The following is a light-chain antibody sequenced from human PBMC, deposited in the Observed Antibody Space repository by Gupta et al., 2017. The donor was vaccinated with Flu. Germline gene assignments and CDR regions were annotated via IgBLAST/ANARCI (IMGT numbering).Light chain of an antibody. J-gene: IGLJ1*01. V-gene: IGLV2-8*01. CDR3: SSYAGNSYV. CDR1: SSDVGGYNY. Sequence: QSSLTPPPSASAPPGQSVPLSCTGTSSDVGGYNYVSWYQQHPGKAPKVMIYEVSKRPSGVPDRFSGSKSGNTASLTVSGLQAEDEADYYCSSYAGNSYVFGTGTKVTVL. CDR2: EVS.